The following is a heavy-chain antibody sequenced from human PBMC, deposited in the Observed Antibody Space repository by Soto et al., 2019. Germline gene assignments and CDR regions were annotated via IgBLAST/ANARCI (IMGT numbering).Heavy chain of an antibody. D-gene: IGHD2-15*01. J-gene: IGHJ5*02. CDR3: ARDYCSGGSCYSVWFDP. CDR1: GYTFTSYG. Sequence: ASVKVSCKASGYTFTSYGISWVRQAPGQGLEWMGWISAYNGNTNYAQKLQDRVTMTTDTSTSTAYMELRSLRSDDTAVYYCARDYCSGGSCYSVWFDPWGQGTLVTVSS. CDR2: ISAYNGNT. V-gene: IGHV1-18*01.